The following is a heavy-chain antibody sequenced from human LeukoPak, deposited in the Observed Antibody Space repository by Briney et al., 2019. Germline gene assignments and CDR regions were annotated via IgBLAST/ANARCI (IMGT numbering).Heavy chain of an antibody. CDR2: IYYSGST. CDR1: GGSISSYY. D-gene: IGHD3-3*01. Sequence: SETLSLTCTVSGGSISSYYWSWIRQPPGKGLEWIGYIYYSGSTNYNPSLKSRVTISVDTSKNQCSLKLSSVTAADTAVYYCARASYDFWSGYYLNYWGQGTLVTVSS. J-gene: IGHJ4*02. CDR3: ARASYDFWSGYYLNY. V-gene: IGHV4-59*01.